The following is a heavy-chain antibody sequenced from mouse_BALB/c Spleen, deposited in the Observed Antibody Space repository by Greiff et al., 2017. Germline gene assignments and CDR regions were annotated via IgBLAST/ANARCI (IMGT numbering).Heavy chain of an antibody. Sequence: EVQLVESGPGLVKPSQSLSLTCTVTGYSITSDYAWNWIRQFPGNKLEWMGYISYSGSTSYNPSLKSRISITRDTSKNQFFLQLNSVTTEDTATYYCARPSLLRWYFDVWGAGTTVTVSS. J-gene: IGHJ1*01. CDR3: ARPSLLRWYFDV. D-gene: IGHD1-2*01. CDR1: GYSITSDYA. V-gene: IGHV3-2*02. CDR2: ISYSGST.